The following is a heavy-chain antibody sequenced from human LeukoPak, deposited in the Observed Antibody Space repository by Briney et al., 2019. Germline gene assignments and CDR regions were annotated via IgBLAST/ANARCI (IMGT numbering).Heavy chain of an antibody. J-gene: IGHJ5*02. CDR3: AREGKTVTTGWFGWFDP. CDR1: GGSIRSGTDY. V-gene: IGHV4-61*02. CDR2: IDTSGST. D-gene: IGHD4-17*01. Sequence: SETLSLTCTVSGGSIRSGTDYWNWIRQPAGKGLEWIGRIDTSGSTGYNPSLKSRVIISGDTSKNQVSLRLTSVTAADTAMYYCAREGKTVTTGWFGWFDPWGQGTLVTVSS.